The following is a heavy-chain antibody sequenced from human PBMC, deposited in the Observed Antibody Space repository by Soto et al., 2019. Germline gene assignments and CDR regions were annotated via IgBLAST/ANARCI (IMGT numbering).Heavy chain of an antibody. V-gene: IGHV3-33*08. J-gene: IGHJ4*02. D-gene: IGHD6-13*01. CDR1: GFTFTSYS. Sequence: GGSLRLSCTTSGFTFTSYSMHWVRQAPGKGLEWVATFWYDASAQRYADSVKGRFTISRDPSRGTLYLLMDSLRTDDTAVYYCVFGSWNQYFFDYWGQEIVVTVSS. CDR3: VFGSWNQYFFDY. CDR2: FWYDASAQ.